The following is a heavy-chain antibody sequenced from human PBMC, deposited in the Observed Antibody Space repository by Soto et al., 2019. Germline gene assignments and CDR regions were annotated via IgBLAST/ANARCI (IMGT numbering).Heavy chain of an antibody. CDR2: ISWNSGSI. CDR3: AKDGGNWNDVDDAYFDY. CDR1: GFTFDDYA. J-gene: IGHJ4*02. D-gene: IGHD1-20*01. Sequence: GGSLRLSCAASGFTFDDYAMHWVRQAPGKGLEWVSGISWNSGSIGYADSVKGRFTISRDNAKNSLYLQMNSLRAEDTALYYCAKDGGNWNDVDDAYFDYWGQGTLVTVSS. V-gene: IGHV3-9*01.